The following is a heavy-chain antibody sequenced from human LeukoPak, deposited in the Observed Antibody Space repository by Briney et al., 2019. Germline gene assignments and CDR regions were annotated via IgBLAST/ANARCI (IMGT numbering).Heavy chain of an antibody. Sequence: GASVKVSCKVSGYTLTELSMHWVRQAPGKGLEWTGGFDPEDGETIYAQKFQGRVTMTEDTSTDTAYMELSSLRSEDTAVYYCATGYHYYDSSGYPFDWGQGTLVTVSS. J-gene: IGHJ4*02. D-gene: IGHD3-22*01. V-gene: IGHV1-24*01. CDR1: GYTLTELS. CDR3: ATGYHYYDSSGYPFD. CDR2: FDPEDGET.